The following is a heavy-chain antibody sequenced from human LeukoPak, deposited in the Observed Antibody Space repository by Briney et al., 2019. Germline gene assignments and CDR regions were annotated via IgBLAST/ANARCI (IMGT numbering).Heavy chain of an antibody. Sequence: SVKVSCKASGGTFSSYAISWVRQAPGQGLEWMGGIIPIFGTANYAQKFQGRVTITADESTSTAYMELSSLRSEDTAVYYCATQWNYYDSSGYYYFYYWGQGTLVTVSS. V-gene: IGHV1-69*13. CDR3: ATQWNYYDSSGYYYFYY. J-gene: IGHJ4*02. D-gene: IGHD3-22*01. CDR1: GGTFSSYA. CDR2: IIPIFGTA.